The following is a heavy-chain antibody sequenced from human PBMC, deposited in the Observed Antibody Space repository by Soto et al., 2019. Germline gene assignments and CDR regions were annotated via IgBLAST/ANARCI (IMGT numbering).Heavy chain of an antibody. V-gene: IGHV1-46*01. D-gene: IGHD3-22*01. Sequence: QVQLVQSGAEVKKPGASVKVSWKASGYIFTNHYIYWVRQAHGQGLEWMGIINPSGGSTNYLQKFQGRITMTRDTSTSTVYMELSSLSSEDTAVYFCARADYYDSSGFYFDCWGQGTLVTVSS. CDR1: GYIFTNHY. J-gene: IGHJ4*02. CDR2: INPSGGST. CDR3: ARADYYDSSGFYFDC.